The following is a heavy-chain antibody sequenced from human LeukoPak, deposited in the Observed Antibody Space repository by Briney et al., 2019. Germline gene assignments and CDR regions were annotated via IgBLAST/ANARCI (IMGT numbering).Heavy chain of an antibody. J-gene: IGHJ4*02. D-gene: IGHD3-22*01. CDR3: ARDPYYYDSSGSTTRAFDY. CDR2: INPSGGST. V-gene: IGHV1-46*01. CDR1: GYTFTSYY. Sequence: GASVKVSCKASGYTFTSYYMHWVRQAPGQGLEWMGIINPSGGSTSYAQKFQGRVTMTRDTSTSTVYMELSSLRSEDTAVYYSARDPYYYDSSGSTTRAFDYWGQGTLVTVSS.